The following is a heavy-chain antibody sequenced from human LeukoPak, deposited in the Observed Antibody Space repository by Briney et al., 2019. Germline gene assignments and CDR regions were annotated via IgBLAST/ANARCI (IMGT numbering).Heavy chain of an antibody. V-gene: IGHV3-21*01. Sequence: GGSLRLSCAASGFTFSSYSMNWVRQAPGKGLEWVSSISSSSSYIYYADSVKGRFTTSRDNAENSLYLQMNSLRAEDTAVYYCASAGVYCRTTNCYAFDIWGQGTMLTVSS. D-gene: IGHD1-14*01. CDR3: ASAGVYCRTTNCYAFDI. CDR1: GFTFSSYS. J-gene: IGHJ3*02. CDR2: ISSSSSYI.